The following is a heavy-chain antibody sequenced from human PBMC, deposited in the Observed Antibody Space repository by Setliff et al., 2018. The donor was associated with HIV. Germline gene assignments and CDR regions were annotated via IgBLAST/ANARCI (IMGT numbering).Heavy chain of an antibody. J-gene: IGHJ4*02. CDR3: ASVKVGASLVFDS. Sequence: ASVKVSCKAAGYTFTAYAIHWLRQVPGQGLEWMGWISSGNGNTKVSQKFQGRVTITRDTPASTAYLELSSLRSDDTSIYYCASVKVGASLVFDSWGQGTQVTVSS. V-gene: IGHV1-3*04. D-gene: IGHD1-26*01. CDR2: ISSGNGNT. CDR1: GYTFTAYA.